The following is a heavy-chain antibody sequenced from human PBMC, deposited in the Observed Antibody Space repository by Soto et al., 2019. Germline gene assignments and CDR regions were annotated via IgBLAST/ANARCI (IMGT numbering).Heavy chain of an antibody. CDR3: ARVLGLYGSGSPGDY. J-gene: IGHJ4*02. V-gene: IGHV3-30-3*01. CDR2: ISYDGTNK. CDR1: RFTFSFYS. Sequence: QVQLVESGGGVVQPGRSLRLSCAASRFTFSFYSMHWVRQAPGKGLEWVAIISYDGTNKYYADSVKSRFTISRDNSRDTLYLQMNGLRADDTAVYYCARVLGLYGSGSPGDYWGQGTLVTVSS. D-gene: IGHD3-10*01.